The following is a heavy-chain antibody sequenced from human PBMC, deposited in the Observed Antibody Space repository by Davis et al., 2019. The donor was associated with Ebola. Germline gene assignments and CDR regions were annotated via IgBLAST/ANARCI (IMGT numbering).Heavy chain of an antibody. Sequence: GESLKISCAASGFTFSSYEMNWVRQAPGKGLEWVSYISSSGSTIYYADSVKGRFTISRDNAKNSLYLQMNSLRAEDTAVYYCTTGATTAEEYYYYGMDVWGQGTTVTVSS. CDR2: ISSSGSTI. J-gene: IGHJ6*02. CDR3: TTGATTAEEYYYYGMDV. V-gene: IGHV3-48*03. CDR1: GFTFSSYE. D-gene: IGHD1-26*01.